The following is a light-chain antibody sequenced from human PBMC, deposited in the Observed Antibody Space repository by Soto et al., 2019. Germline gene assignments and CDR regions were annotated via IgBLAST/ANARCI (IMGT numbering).Light chain of an antibody. V-gene: IGKV3-20*01. CDR3: QQYGSSPQT. Sequence: EIVLAQSPGTLSLSPGDRATLSCRASQSVSSSSLAWYQQKPGQAPRLLIYDSSNRATGIPDRFSGSGSGTDSTLTISRLEPEDFAVYFCQQYGSSPQTFGQGTKVEIK. CDR1: QSVSSSS. CDR2: DSS. J-gene: IGKJ1*01.